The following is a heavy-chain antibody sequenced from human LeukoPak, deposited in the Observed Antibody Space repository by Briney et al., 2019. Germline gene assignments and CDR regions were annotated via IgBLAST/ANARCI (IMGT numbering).Heavy chain of an antibody. CDR2: INSDGSST. CDR1: GFTFSSYA. Sequence: GGSLRLSCAASGFTFSSYAMSWVRQAPGKGLEWVSRINSDGSSTSYADSVKGRFTISRDNAKNTLYLQMNSLRAEDTAVYYCATIGWFDPWGQGTLVTVSS. V-gene: IGHV3-74*01. CDR3: ATIGWFDP. J-gene: IGHJ5*02.